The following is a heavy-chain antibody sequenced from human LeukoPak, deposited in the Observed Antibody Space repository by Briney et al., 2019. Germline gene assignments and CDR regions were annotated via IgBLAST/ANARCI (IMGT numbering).Heavy chain of an antibody. J-gene: IGHJ4*02. CDR1: GGSISSYY. CDR3: ARGLLDSYGYGYYFDY. Sequence: SETLSLTCTVSGGSISSYYWSWIRKPPGKGLEWIGYIYYSGSTNYNPSLKSRVTISVDTSKNQFSLKLSSVTAADTAVYYGARGLLDSYGYGYYFDYWGQGTLVTVSS. V-gene: IGHV4-59*01. D-gene: IGHD5-18*01. CDR2: IYYSGST.